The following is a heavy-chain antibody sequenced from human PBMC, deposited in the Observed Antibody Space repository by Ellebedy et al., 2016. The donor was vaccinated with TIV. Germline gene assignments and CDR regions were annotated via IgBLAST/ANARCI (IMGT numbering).Heavy chain of an antibody. D-gene: IGHD1-26*01. V-gene: IGHV4-4*02. CDR3: ARGAGELLKYFDY. Sequence: MPSETLSLTCAVSGGSISSSNWWSWVRQPPGKGLEWIGEIYHSGSTNYNPSLKSRVTISVDKSKNQFSLKLSSVTAADTAVYYCARGAGELLKYFDYWGQGTLVTVSS. J-gene: IGHJ4*02. CDR1: GGSISSSNW. CDR2: IYHSGST.